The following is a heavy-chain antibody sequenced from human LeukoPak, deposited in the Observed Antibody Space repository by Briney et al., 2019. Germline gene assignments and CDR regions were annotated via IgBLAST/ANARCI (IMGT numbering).Heavy chain of an antibody. CDR2: IKPSGAST. V-gene: IGHV1-46*01. CDR1: GYTFTSYY. Sequence: ASVKVSCKASGYTFTSYYMHWVRQAPGQGLEWMGIIKPSGASTNYAQKFQGRVNMTRDTSTNTVYMELGSLRSEDTAVYYCARDMGYTYGYRLYHYGMDLWGQGTTVTVSS. CDR3: ARDMGYTYGYRLYHYGMDL. J-gene: IGHJ6*02. D-gene: IGHD5-18*01.